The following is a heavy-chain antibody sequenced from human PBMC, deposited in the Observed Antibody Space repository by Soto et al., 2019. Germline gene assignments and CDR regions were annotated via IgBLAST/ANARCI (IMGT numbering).Heavy chain of an antibody. CDR3: VRGNPSHDYGGPNNWFDP. D-gene: IGHD4-17*01. Sequence: EASVKVSCKASGYTFDNYDINWVRQATGQGLEWVGWMNPSSGSTGFAQKFQGRVTLTRDASISTVYMEVSSLRSDNTAVFYCVRGNPSHDYGGPNNWFDPWGQGTLVTVSS. CDR1: GYTFDNYD. V-gene: IGHV1-8*01. CDR2: MNPSSGST. J-gene: IGHJ5*02.